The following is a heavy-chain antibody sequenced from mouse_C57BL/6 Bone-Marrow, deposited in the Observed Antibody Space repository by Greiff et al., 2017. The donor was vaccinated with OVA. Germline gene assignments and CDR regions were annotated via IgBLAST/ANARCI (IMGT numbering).Heavy chain of an antibody. CDR1: GFNIKDDY. CDR2: IDPENGDT. D-gene: IGHD6-1*01. J-gene: IGHJ2*01. V-gene: IGHV14-4*01. Sequence: EVQLQESGAELVRPGASVKLSCTASGFNIKDDYMHWVKQRPDQGLEWIGWIDPENGDTDYASKFQGKATITADTSSNTAYLQLSSLTSDDTAVSYFSSSGNFAYWGQGTTLTVSS. CDR3: SSSGNFAY.